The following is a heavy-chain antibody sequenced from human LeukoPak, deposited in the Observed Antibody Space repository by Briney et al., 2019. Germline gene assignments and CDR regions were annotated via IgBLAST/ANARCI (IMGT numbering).Heavy chain of an antibody. J-gene: IGHJ3*02. CDR2: IYDSGAT. Sequence: GGSLRLSCAAAGFTVNSNYMSWVRQAPGKGLKWVSLIYDSGATIYEDSVTGRFTISRDDSKNTLYLQMNSLRAEDSAVYYCARGGTGIFWAFDIWGQGTMVTVSS. CDR3: ARGGTGIFWAFDI. D-gene: IGHD7-27*01. V-gene: IGHV3-66*01. CDR1: GFTVNSNY.